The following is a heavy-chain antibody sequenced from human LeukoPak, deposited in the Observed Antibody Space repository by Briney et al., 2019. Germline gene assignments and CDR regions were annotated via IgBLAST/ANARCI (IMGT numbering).Heavy chain of an antibody. CDR3: AKDAGWDHDAFDI. CDR1: GFTFSGYS. V-gene: IGHV3-9*03. D-gene: IGHD6-19*01. CDR2: ISWNSGSI. J-gene: IGHJ3*02. Sequence: GGSLRLSCAASGFTFSGYSMNWVRQAPGKGLEWVSGISWNSGSIGYADSVKGRFTISRDNAKNSLYLQMNSLRAEDMALYYCAKDAGWDHDAFDIWGQGTMVTVSS.